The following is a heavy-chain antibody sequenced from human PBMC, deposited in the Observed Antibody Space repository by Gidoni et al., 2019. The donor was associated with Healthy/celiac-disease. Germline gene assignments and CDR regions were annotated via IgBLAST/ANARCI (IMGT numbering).Heavy chain of an antibody. CDR2: ISYDGSNK. V-gene: IGHV3-30-3*01. CDR3: ASVYGDSQGAFDI. D-gene: IGHD4-17*01. J-gene: IGHJ3*02. CDR1: GFTFSSYA. Sequence: VQPGRSLTLSFAAPGFTFSSYAMHWVRQAPGKGLEWVAVISYDGSNKYYADSVKGRFTISRDNSKNTLYMQMNSLRAEDTAVYYCASVYGDSQGAFDIWGQGKMVTVSS.